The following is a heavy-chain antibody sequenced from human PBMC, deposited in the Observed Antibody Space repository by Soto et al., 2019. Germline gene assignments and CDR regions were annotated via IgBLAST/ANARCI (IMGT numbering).Heavy chain of an antibody. CDR3: AGGGGGGVAGSAAFDM. CDR1: GYPVTAYY. CDR2: VNPATGAA. Sequence: QLHLVQSGAVVKKPGASVTVSCSASGYPVTAYYMHWVRQAPGRGLEWMGGVNPATGAAKYTQTFQGRVTMTRDAATSTVFMELSGLTSADTGVFYCAGGGGGGVAGSAAFDMWGQGTLVTVSS. J-gene: IGHJ3*02. D-gene: IGHD6-19*01. V-gene: IGHV1-2*02.